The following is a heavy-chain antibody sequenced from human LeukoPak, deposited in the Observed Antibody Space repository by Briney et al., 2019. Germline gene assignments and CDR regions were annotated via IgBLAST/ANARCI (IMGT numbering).Heavy chain of an antibody. D-gene: IGHD6-13*01. J-gene: IGHJ6*03. CDR2: MNPNSGNT. V-gene: IGHV1-8*03. CDR1: GYTFTSYD. Sequence: AAVNVSCEASGYTFTSYDSNWVRQATGQGLGCMGWMNPNSGNTGYAQKFQGRVTTTKNTSISTAYMELSRLRSEDTALYYCAGGDSSSWYFGYYYYYMDVWGKGTTVTVSS. CDR3: AGGDSSSWYFGYYYYYMDV.